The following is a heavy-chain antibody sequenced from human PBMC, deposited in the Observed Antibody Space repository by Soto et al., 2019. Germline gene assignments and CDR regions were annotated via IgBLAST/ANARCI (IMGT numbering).Heavy chain of an antibody. CDR1: GGTFSSYT. J-gene: IGHJ3*02. CDR3: ARDLHGIAALNDAFDI. D-gene: IGHD6-6*01. CDR2: IIPILGIA. V-gene: IGHV1-69*08. Sequence: QVQLVQSGAEVKKPGSSVKVSCKASGGTFSSYTISWVRQAPGQGLEWMGRIIPILGIANYAQKFQGRVTITADKSTSTAYMELSNLRSEDTAVYYCARDLHGIAALNDAFDIWGQGTMVTVSS.